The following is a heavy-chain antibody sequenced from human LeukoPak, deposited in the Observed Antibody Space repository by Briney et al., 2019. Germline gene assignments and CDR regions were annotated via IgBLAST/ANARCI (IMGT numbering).Heavy chain of an antibody. D-gene: IGHD2-21*01. Sequence: WASVKVSCKASGYTFTSYAMNWVRQAPGQGLEWMGWINTNTGNPTYAQGFTGRFVFSLDTSVSTAYLQISSLKAEDTAVYYCASGSTYCGGDCYSALDYWGQGTLVTVSS. CDR2: INTNTGNP. CDR3: ASGSTYCGGDCYSALDY. V-gene: IGHV7-4-1*02. CDR1: GYTFTSYA. J-gene: IGHJ4*02.